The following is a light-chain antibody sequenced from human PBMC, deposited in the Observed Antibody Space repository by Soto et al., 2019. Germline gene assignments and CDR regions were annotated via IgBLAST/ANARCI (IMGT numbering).Light chain of an antibody. V-gene: IGKV4-1*01. CDR1: QSVLYSSNNKNY. CDR2: WAS. CDR3: QQYYSTPWT. J-gene: IGKJ1*01. Sequence: DIVMTQSPDSLAVSLGERATINCKSSQSVLYSSNNKNYLAWYQQKPGQPPKLLIYWASTRESGVPDRFSASGSGTDFTLTISSLQAEDGAVYYCQQYYSTPWTFGQGTKVEIK.